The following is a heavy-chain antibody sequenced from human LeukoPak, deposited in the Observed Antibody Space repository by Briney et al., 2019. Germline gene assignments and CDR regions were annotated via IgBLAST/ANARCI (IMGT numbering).Heavy chain of an antibody. CDR2: IIPIFGTA. Sequence: ASVKVSCKASGGTFSSYAISWVRQAPGQGLEWMGGIIPIFGTANYAQKFQGRVTITADESTSTAYMELSSLRSEDTAVYYCARERGTYCSSTSCYREQLWFDPWGQGTLVTVSS. CDR3: ARERGTYCSSTSCYREQLWFDP. CDR1: GGTFSSYA. V-gene: IGHV1-69*13. J-gene: IGHJ5*02. D-gene: IGHD2-2*02.